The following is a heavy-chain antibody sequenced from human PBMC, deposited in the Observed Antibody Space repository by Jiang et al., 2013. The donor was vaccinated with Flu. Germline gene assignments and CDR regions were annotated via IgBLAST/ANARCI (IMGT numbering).Heavy chain of an antibody. D-gene: IGHD1-26*01. CDR2: IYYSGST. CDR1: GGSISSSSYY. Sequence: GPGLVKPSETLSLTCTVSGGSISSSSYYWGWIRQPPGKGLEWIGSIYYSGSTYYNPSLKSRVTISVDTSKNQFSLKLSSVTATDTAVYYCARYSYHRPGYFDYWGQGTLVTVSS. J-gene: IGHJ4*02. V-gene: IGHV4-39*01. CDR3: ARYSYHRPGYFDY.